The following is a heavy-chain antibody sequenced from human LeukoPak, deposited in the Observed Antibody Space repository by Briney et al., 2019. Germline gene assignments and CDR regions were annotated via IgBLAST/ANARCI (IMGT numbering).Heavy chain of an antibody. CDR2: ISSSSSYI. CDR1: GFTFSSYG. Sequence: GGSLRLSCAASGFTFSSYGMHWVRQAPGKGLEWVSSISSSSSYIYYADSVKGRFTISRDNAKNSLYLQMNSLRAEDTAVYYCARAATAAAGTDWFDPWGQGTLVTVSS. J-gene: IGHJ5*02. CDR3: ARAATAAAGTDWFDP. D-gene: IGHD6-13*01. V-gene: IGHV3-21*01.